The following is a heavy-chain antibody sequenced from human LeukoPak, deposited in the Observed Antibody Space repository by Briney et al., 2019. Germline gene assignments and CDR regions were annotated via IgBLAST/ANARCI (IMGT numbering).Heavy chain of an antibody. D-gene: IGHD4-11*01. V-gene: IGHV3-7*01. CDR2: VQHIGGET. Sequence: GGTLRLSCAVSGFTFSNSWMGWVPHAPGKGLEGVANVQHIGGETYYVDSVKGRFTISRDNAKNSVYLQMNSLGADDTAVYYCATYSILNAREFRYWGQGTLVTVTS. CDR3: ATYSILNAREFRY. CDR1: GFTFSNSW. J-gene: IGHJ1*01.